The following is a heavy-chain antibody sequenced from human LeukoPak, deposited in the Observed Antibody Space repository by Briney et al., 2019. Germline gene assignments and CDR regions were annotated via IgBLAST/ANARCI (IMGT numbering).Heavy chain of an antibody. Sequence: PSETLSLTCTVSGGSISSSYYYWGWIRQPPGKGLEWIGYIYYSGSTNYNPSLKSRVTISVDTSKNQFSLKLSSVTAADTAVYYCARERRVYCSSTSCYRIFDYWGQGTLVTVSS. CDR2: IYYSGST. CDR3: ARERRVYCSSTSCYRIFDY. V-gene: IGHV4-61*01. J-gene: IGHJ4*02. D-gene: IGHD2-2*02. CDR1: GGSISSSYYY.